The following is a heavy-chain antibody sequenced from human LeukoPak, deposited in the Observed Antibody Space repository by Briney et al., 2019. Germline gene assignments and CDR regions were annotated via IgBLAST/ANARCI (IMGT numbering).Heavy chain of an antibody. Sequence: TGGSLRLSCAASGFTFSSYGMHWVRQAPGKGLEWVAVISYDGSNKYYADSVKGRFTISRDNSKNTLYLQMNSLRAEDTAVYYCARGFHYCSSTSCYYDAFDIWGQGTMVTVSS. J-gene: IGHJ3*02. CDR1: GFTFSSYG. CDR2: ISYDGSNK. D-gene: IGHD2-2*01. CDR3: ARGFHYCSSTSCYYDAFDI. V-gene: IGHV3-30*03.